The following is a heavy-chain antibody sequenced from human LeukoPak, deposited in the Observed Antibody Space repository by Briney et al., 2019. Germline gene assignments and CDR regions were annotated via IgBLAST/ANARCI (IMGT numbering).Heavy chain of an antibody. CDR3: ARETSQKGAHYMDV. Sequence: SETLSLTCTVSGGSISSYYWSWIRQPPGKGLEWIGYIYYSGSTNYNPSLKSRVTISVDTSKNQFSLKLRSVTAADTAVYYCARETSQKGAHYMDVWGKGTTVTISS. J-gene: IGHJ6*03. CDR2: IYYSGST. CDR1: GGSISSYY. V-gene: IGHV4-59*01. D-gene: IGHD3-16*01.